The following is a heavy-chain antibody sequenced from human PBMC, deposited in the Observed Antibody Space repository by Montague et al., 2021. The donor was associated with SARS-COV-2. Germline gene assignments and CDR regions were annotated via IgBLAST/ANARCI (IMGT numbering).Heavy chain of an antibody. CDR3: ARQVHIYCSSTSCPFDY. V-gene: IGHV5-51*01. J-gene: IGHJ4*02. CDR2: ICPEDSDT. Sequence: QSGAEVKKPGESLKISCEGSGYSFTSYWIAWVRQMPGKGLEWMGIICPEDSDTRYSPSFQGHVTISADKSMNTAFLQWSSLRASDTAIYYCARQVHIYCSSTSCPFDYWGQGTLVTVSS. D-gene: IGHD2-2*01. CDR1: GYSFTSYW.